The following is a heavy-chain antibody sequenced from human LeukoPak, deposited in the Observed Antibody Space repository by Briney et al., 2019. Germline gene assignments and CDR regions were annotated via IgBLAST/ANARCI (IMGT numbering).Heavy chain of an antibody. D-gene: IGHD3-3*01. CDR2: ISSGSTYI. CDR3: ARAGLVDFWSGYYQEPFDY. J-gene: IGHJ4*02. Sequence: PGGSLRLSCAASGFTFSSYSMNWVRQAPGKGLEWVSSISSGSTYIYYADSVKGRFTISRDNAKNSLYLQMNSLRAEDTAVYYCARAGLVDFWSGYYQEPFDYWGQGTLVTVSS. V-gene: IGHV3-21*01. CDR1: GFTFSSYS.